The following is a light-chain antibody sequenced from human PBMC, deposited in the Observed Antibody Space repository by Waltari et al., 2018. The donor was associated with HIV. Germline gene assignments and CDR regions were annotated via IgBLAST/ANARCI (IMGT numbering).Light chain of an antibody. CDR1: SSNIGSNR. CDR2: DKN. J-gene: IGLJ3*02. Sequence: QSVLTQPPSVSAAPGQKVTISCSGSSSNIGSNRVSWYQQLPGTAPKLLIYDKNNRPSGMPDRFAGSKSGTSATLGITGLQTGDEADYYCGTWDSRLSGVVFGGGTKLTVL. CDR3: GTWDSRLSGVV. V-gene: IGLV1-51*01.